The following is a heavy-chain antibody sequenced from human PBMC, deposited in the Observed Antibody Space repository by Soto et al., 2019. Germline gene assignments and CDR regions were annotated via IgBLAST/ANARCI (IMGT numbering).Heavy chain of an antibody. CDR1: GFTFTDYW. J-gene: IGHJ4*02. D-gene: IGHD4-17*01. Sequence: EVQLVESGGGLVQPGGSLRLSCAASGFTFTDYWIHWVRQVPGKGLVWVSRIKSDETTTGYADSVKGRFTISRDNAKNTVYLQMSSLRAEDTAVYYCAIGLYLAYGQDFWGQGILVTVSS. V-gene: IGHV3-74*01. CDR2: IKSDETTT. CDR3: AIGLYLAYGQDF.